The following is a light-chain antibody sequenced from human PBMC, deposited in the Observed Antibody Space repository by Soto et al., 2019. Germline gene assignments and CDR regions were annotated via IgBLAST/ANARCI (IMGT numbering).Light chain of an antibody. CDR1: SSDVGGYNN. J-gene: IGLJ2*01. V-gene: IGLV2-14*01. CDR3: SSYTSSSTPVV. Sequence: QSVLTQPASVSGSPGQSITISCTGTSSDVGGYNNVSWYQQHPDKAPKLMIYDVSNRPSGVSNRFSGSKSGNTASLTISGLQAEDEADYYCSSYTSSSTPVVFGGGTKLTVL. CDR2: DVS.